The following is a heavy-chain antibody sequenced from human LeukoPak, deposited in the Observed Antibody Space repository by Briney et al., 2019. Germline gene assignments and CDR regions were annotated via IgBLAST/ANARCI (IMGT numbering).Heavy chain of an antibody. V-gene: IGHV1-18*01. CDR1: GYTFTSYG. Sequence: ASVKVSCKASGYTFTSYGISWVRQAAGQGLEGMGWISAYNGNTNYAQKLQGRVTMTTDTSTSTAYMELRSLRSDDTAVYYCARDGYYYDSSGYSTFDYWGQGTLVTVSS. CDR3: ARDGYYYDSSGYSTFDY. J-gene: IGHJ4*02. D-gene: IGHD3-22*01. CDR2: ISAYNGNT.